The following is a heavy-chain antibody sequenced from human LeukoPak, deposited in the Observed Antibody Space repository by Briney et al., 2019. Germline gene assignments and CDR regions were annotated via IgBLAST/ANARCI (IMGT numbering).Heavy chain of an antibody. D-gene: IGHD3-16*02. Sequence: GGSLRLSCAASGFTFSSYGMHWVRQAPGKGLEWVAVISYDGSNKYYADSVEGRFTISRDNSKNTLYLQMNSLRAEDTAVYYCAKVSFNWFDPWGQGTLVTVSS. CDR2: ISYDGSNK. CDR1: GFTFSSYG. CDR3: AKVSFNWFDP. J-gene: IGHJ5*02. V-gene: IGHV3-30*18.